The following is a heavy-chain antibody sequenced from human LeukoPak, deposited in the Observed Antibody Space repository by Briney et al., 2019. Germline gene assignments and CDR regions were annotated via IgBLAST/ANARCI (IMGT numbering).Heavy chain of an antibody. Sequence: SETLSLTCTVSGGSISSYYWSWIRQPPGKGLEWIGYIYYSGSANYNPSLKSRVTISVDTSKNQFSLKLSSVTAADTAVYYCARGTGYYYYGMDVWGQGTTVTVSS. CDR2: IYYSGSA. CDR3: ARGTGYYYYGMDV. J-gene: IGHJ6*02. D-gene: IGHD1-14*01. V-gene: IGHV4-59*01. CDR1: GGSISSYY.